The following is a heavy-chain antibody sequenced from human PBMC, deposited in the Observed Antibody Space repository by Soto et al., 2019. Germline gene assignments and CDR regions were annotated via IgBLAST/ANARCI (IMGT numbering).Heavy chain of an antibody. V-gene: IGHV1-69*01. D-gene: IGHD3-10*01. CDR2: IIPMFGTA. Sequence: QVQLMQSGAEVKKPGSSVKVSCKVSGGPFSDYAVRWVRQAPGQGLEWMGGIIPMFGTANYAQKFQGRVTITADESTTTAYMELSSLRSEDTAVYYCARDLYYYGSGNYYNRIDYWGQGTLVAVSS. CDR3: ARDLYYYGSGNYYNRIDY. CDR1: GGPFSDYA. J-gene: IGHJ4*02.